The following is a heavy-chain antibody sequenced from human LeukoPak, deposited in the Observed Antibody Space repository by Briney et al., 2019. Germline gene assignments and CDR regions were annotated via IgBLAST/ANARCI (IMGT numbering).Heavy chain of an antibody. D-gene: IGHD7-27*01. J-gene: IGHJ4*02. Sequence: GGSLRLSCAASGFPFSDHFMDWVRQAPGKGLGWVARIRHRPNSYTTEYAASVKGRFTVSRDDSKNSLYLQMSSLKTEDTAVYYCGRDHNWGDYWGLGTLVTVSS. V-gene: IGHV3-72*01. CDR3: GRDHNWGDY. CDR2: IRHRPNSYTT. CDR1: GFPFSDHF.